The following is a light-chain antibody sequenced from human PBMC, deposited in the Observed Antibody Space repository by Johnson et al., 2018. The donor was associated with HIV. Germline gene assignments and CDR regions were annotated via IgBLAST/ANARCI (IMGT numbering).Light chain of an antibody. V-gene: IGLV1-51*02. J-gene: IGLJ1*01. CDR2: ENN. Sequence: QSVLTQSPSVSAAAGQKVTISCSGSSSNIGNNYVSWYQHLPGTAPKLLIYENNKRPSGIPDRFSGSKSGTSATLGITGLQTGDEADYYCGTWNGSLRSGFFGTGTK. CDR3: GTWNGSLRSGF. CDR1: SSNIGNNY.